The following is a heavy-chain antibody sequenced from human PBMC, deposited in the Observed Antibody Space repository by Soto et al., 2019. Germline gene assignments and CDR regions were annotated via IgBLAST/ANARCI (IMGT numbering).Heavy chain of an antibody. J-gene: IGHJ4*02. V-gene: IGHV4-61*01. CDR3: ARGATVTQYDY. CDR2: GSYSGTT. D-gene: IGHD4-17*01. Sequence: SETLSLTCTVSGVSVSSGSFYWAWIRQPPGKGLEWIGFGSYSGTTNYKPSLKSRVTISVDTSRSQISLKVSSLTAADTAVYYCARGATVTQYDYWDQGTLVTVSS. CDR1: GVSVSSGSFY.